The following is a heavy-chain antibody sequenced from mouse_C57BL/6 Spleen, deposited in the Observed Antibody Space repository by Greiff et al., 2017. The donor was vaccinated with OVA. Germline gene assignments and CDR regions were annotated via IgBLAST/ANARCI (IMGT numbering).Heavy chain of an antibody. V-gene: IGHV1-80*01. CDR1: GYAFSSYW. CDR3: ARSGYDGHYFDY. CDR2: IYPGDGDT. Sequence: QVQLQQSGAELVKPGASVKISCKASGYAFSSYWMNWVKQRPGKGLEWIGQIYPGDGDTNYNGKFKGKATLTADKSSSTAYMQLSSLTSEDSAVYFCARSGYDGHYFDYWGQGTTLTVSS. J-gene: IGHJ2*01. D-gene: IGHD2-14*01.